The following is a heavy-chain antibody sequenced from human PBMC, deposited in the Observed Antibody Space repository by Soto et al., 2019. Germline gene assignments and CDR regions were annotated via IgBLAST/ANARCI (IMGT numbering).Heavy chain of an antibody. CDR3: ARVSSSWYKDYFYY. V-gene: IGHV1-69*12. Sequence: QVQLVQSGAEVKKPGSSVKVSCKASGGTFSGYAISWVRQAPGQGLEWMGGIIPIFGTANYAQKFQGRVTITADESTSTAYMELSSLRSEDTAVYYCARVSSSWYKDYFYYWGQGTPVTVSS. D-gene: IGHD6-13*01. CDR1: GGTFSGYA. J-gene: IGHJ4*02. CDR2: IIPIFGTA.